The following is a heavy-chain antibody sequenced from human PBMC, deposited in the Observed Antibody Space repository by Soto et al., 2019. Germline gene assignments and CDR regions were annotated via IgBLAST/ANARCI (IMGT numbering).Heavy chain of an antibody. CDR1: GFTFSSYA. CDR2: ISGSGGST. V-gene: IGHV3-23*01. J-gene: IGHJ1*01. CDR3: AKVKYYDFWSGYLQH. Sequence: PGGSLRLSCAASGFTFSSYAMSWVRQAPGKGLEWVSAISGSGGSTYYADSVKGRFTISRDNSKNTLYLQMNSLRAEDTAVYYCAKVKYYDFWSGYLQHWGQGTLVTVSS. D-gene: IGHD3-3*01.